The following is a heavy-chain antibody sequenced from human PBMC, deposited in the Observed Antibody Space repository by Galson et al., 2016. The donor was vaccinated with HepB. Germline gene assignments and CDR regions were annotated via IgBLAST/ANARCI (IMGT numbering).Heavy chain of an antibody. CDR2: ISWSGGRV. V-gene: IGHV3-9*01. J-gene: IGHJ4*02. D-gene: IGHD3-16*01. CDR1: GFTFDDFA. Sequence: SLRLSCATSGFTFDDFAMHWVQQPPGKGLEWVSGISWSGGRVAYAASVKGRFTTSRDSAQNSLYLQMNSLRTEDTALYYCAKDFDGSGELGENWGQGTLVTVSS. CDR3: AKDFDGSGELGEN.